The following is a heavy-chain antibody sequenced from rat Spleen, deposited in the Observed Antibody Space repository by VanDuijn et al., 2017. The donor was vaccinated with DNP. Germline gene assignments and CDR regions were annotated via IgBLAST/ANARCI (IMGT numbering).Heavy chain of an antibody. CDR2: IQSGGIS. J-gene: IGHJ4*01. CDR3: ARALATVAPTGAMDA. CDR1: GFSLTSYH. D-gene: IGHD1-3*01. V-gene: IGHV2-27*01. Sequence: QVQLKESGPGLVQPSQTLSLTCTVSGFSLTSYHVHWVRQPPGKGLEWMGRIQSGGISDYNSALKSRLSISRDTSKSEVFLKMNRVQTEDTAMYFWARALATVAPTGAMDAWGQGTSVTVSS.